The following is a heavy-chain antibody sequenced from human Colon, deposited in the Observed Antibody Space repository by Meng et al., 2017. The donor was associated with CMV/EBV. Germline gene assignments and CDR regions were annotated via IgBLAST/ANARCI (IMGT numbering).Heavy chain of an antibody. CDR3: ASRPGAIFGVVIIPNFDY. V-gene: IGHV3-23*01. CDR1: GLTFTRND. D-gene: IGHD3-3*01. J-gene: IGHJ4*02. CDR2: ISGNSGST. Sequence: GESLKISCVGSGLTFTRNDMTWVRQAPGKGLEWVSGISGNSGSTYYADSVKGRFSISRDNSKNTVYLQMNSLRAEDTAVYYCASRPGAIFGVVIIPNFDYWGQGTLVTVPQ.